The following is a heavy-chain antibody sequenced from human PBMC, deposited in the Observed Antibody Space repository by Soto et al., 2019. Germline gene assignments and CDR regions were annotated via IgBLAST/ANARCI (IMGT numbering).Heavy chain of an antibody. CDR3: ARAIERTRGPHHNSVGPGH. V-gene: IGHV3-30*04. CDR2: ISFNGIDT. D-gene: IGHD1-1*01. CDR1: GFTFNSYA. J-gene: IGHJ4*02. Sequence: GGSLRLSCAASGFTFNSYAMHWVRQAPGQGLEWVAVISFNGIDTYYADSVKGRVTISRDNSRNTVFLQMTSLRTEDTAVFYCARAIERTRGPHHNSVGPGHWGKGTLVNVSP.